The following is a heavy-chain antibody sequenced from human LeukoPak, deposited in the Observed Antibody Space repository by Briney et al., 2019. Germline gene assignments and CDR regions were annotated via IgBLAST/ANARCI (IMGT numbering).Heavy chain of an antibody. CDR3: ARFSSTDDAFDI. Sequence: SETLSLTCTVSGGSISSYYWSWVRQPPGKGLEWIGYIYYSGSTNYNPSLKSRVTISVDTSKNQFSLKLSSVTAVDTAVYYCARFSSTDDAFDIWGQGTMVTVSS. J-gene: IGHJ3*02. CDR2: IYYSGST. CDR1: GGSISSYY. V-gene: IGHV4-59*01.